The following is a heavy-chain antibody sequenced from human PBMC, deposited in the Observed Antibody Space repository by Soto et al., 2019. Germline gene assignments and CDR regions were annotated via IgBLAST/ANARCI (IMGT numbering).Heavy chain of an antibody. CDR3: ARDGTSNANYIYP. CDR2: VFYTGKA. Sequence: QVQLQESGPGLVKPSQTLSLTCSVSGDSLHIGSYYWTWIRQHPGKGLEWMGEVFYTGKAYYNPSVGSRLSMSVERSKNQFSLRLSSVTAAATAVYYCARDGTSNANYIYPWGQGPLVPVSS. D-gene: IGHD2-2*01. CDR1: GDSLHIGSYY. V-gene: IGHV4-31*03. J-gene: IGHJ5*02.